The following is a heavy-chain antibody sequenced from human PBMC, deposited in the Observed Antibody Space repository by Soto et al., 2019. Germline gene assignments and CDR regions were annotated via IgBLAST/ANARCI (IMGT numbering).Heavy chain of an antibody. J-gene: IGHJ4*02. CDR1: GSTFSSYG. CDR3: ARDSYYDSSVPYYFDY. Sequence: GGSLRLSCAASGSTFSSYGMHWVRQAPGKGLEWVAVIWYDGSNKYYADSVKGRFTISRDNSKNTLYLQMNSLRAEDTAVYYCARDSYYDSSVPYYFDYWGQGTLVTVSS. D-gene: IGHD3-22*01. V-gene: IGHV3-33*01. CDR2: IWYDGSNK.